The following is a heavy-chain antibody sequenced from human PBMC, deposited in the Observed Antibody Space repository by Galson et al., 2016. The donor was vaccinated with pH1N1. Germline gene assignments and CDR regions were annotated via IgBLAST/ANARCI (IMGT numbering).Heavy chain of an antibody. V-gene: IGHV1-69*13. J-gene: IGHJ2*01. D-gene: IGHD3-22*01. CDR2: IIPIFNTA. CDR1: GGTFGSYG. CDR3: AREDYYDTDLSDWYFDL. Sequence: SVKVSCKASGGTFGSYGINWVRQAPGQGLEWMGGIIPIFNTAKYAQNFQGRVTITADESTTTAYMEMSSLRSEDTAVYYCAREDYYDTDLSDWYFDLWGRGTLLTVSS.